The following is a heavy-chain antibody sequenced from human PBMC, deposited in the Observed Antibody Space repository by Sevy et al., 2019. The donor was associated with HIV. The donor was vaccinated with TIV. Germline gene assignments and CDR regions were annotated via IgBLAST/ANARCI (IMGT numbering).Heavy chain of an antibody. CDR3: ARDLLVGSTYVFDI. CDR1: GFTFSNYN. J-gene: IGHJ3*02. Sequence: GGSLRLSCAASGFTFSNYNMNWVRQAPGEGLKWVSSISSSSADIYYTDSVKGRFTVSRDNSRKSLFLQMNGLSAEDTALYYSARDLLVGSTYVFDIWGPGTMVTVSS. D-gene: IGHD1-26*01. V-gene: IGHV3-21*01. CDR2: ISSSSADI.